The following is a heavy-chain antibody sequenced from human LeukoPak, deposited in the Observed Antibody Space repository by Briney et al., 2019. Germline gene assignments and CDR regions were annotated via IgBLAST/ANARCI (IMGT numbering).Heavy chain of an antibody. D-gene: IGHD6-6*01. J-gene: IGHJ6*02. CDR2: IYHSGST. V-gene: IGHV4-30-2*01. CDR3: ARRGRVAARGRDYYYYGMDV. Sequence: PSETLSLTCAVSGGSISSGGYSWSWIRQPPGKGLEWIGYIYHSGSTYYNPSLKSRVTISVDRSMNQFSLKLSSVTAADTAVYYCARRGRVAARGRDYYYYGMDVWGQGTTVTVSS. CDR1: GGSISSGGYS.